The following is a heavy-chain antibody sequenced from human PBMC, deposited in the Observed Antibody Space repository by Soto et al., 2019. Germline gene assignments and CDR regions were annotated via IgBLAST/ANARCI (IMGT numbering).Heavy chain of an antibody. Sequence: NPSETLSLTCTVSGGSISSSSYYWGWIRQPPGKGLEWIGSIYYSGSTYYNPSLKSRVTISVDTSKNQFSLKLSSVTAADTAVYYCAKLRRFHFFDPWGQGTLVTVSS. J-gene: IGHJ5*02. CDR2: IYYSGST. CDR3: AKLRRFHFFDP. D-gene: IGHD3-16*01. V-gene: IGHV4-39*01. CDR1: GGSISSSSYY.